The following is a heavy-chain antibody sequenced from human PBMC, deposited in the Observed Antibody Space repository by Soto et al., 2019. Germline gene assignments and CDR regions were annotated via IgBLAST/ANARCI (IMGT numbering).Heavy chain of an antibody. Sequence: EVQLLESGGGLVQPGGSLRLSCAASRFTFSGYSMSWVRQAPGKGLEWVSGIRGSGGSTYYADSVKGRCTISRDNSEGTLCLQRKGLRAEETALYSWAKSYGDTWKNYDFDYWGQGPVVTVSS. V-gene: IGHV3-23*01. J-gene: IGHJ4*02. CDR1: RFTFSGYS. D-gene: IGHD3-16*01. CDR2: IRGSGGST. CDR3: AKSYGDTWKNYDFDY.